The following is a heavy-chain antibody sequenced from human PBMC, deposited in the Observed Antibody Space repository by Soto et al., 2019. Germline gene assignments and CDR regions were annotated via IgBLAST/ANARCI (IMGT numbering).Heavy chain of an antibody. CDR1: GYTFTGYQ. V-gene: IGHV1-2*02. J-gene: IGHJ4*02. Sequence: QVQLVQSGAEVKKLGASVKVSCKASGYTFTGYQIHWVRQAPGQGLEWMGWINPNSGGTNYAQKFQGRVTMTRDTSITTAYMELNRLTSDDTAVYYCARGRDIVSPGNWGQGTLVSVSS. CDR3: ARGRDIVSPGN. D-gene: IGHD2-15*01. CDR2: INPNSGGT.